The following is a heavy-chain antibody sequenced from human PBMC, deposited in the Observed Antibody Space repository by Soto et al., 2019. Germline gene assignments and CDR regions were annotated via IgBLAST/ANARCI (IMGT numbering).Heavy chain of an antibody. CDR2: ISSSSSTT. CDR1: GFTFTTYS. D-gene: IGHD3-10*01. Sequence: EVQLVESGGGLVQPGGSLRLSCAASGFTFTTYSMNWVRQAPGKGLEWVSYISSSSSTTYYADSVKGRFTISRDNAKNSLYLQMNSMSDEDTAVYYCARDDGSWGYWGQGTRVTVSS. CDR3: ARDDGSWGY. J-gene: IGHJ4*02. V-gene: IGHV3-48*02.